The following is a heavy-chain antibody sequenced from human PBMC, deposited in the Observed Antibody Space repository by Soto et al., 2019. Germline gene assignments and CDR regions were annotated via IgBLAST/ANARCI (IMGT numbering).Heavy chain of an antibody. CDR2: IKQDGSEK. CDR1: GFTFSSYW. CDR3: ARGDRPYYDFWSGYSLVDY. V-gene: IGHV3-7*04. Sequence: EVQLVESGGGLVQPGGSLRLSCAASGFTFSSYWMSWVRQAPGKGLEWVANIKQDGSEKYYVDSVKGRFTISRDNAKNSLYLQMNSLRAEDTAVYYCARGDRPYYDFWSGYSLVDYWGQGTLVTVSS. D-gene: IGHD3-3*01. J-gene: IGHJ4*02.